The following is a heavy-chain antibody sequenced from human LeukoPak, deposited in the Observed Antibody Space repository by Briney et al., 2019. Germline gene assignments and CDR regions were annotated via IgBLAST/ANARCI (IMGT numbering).Heavy chain of an antibody. D-gene: IGHD6-6*01. CDR3: AKDLARIGARQSDY. CDR2: ISDSVDST. CDR1: GFTFSNYA. Sequence: AGGSLRLSCAASGFTFSNYAMSWVRQAPGKGLEWVSGISDSVDSTHYADSVKGRSTISRDNSKNTLYLQMNSLRAEDTALYYCAKDLARIGARQSDYWGQGTLVTVSS. V-gene: IGHV3-23*01. J-gene: IGHJ4*02.